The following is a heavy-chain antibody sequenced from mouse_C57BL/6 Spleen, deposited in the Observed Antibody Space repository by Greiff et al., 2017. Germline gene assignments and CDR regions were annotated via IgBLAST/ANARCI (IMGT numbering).Heavy chain of an antibody. J-gene: IGHJ1*03. CDR2: IYPGDGDT. Sequence: QVHVKQSGAELVKPGASVKISCKASGYAFSSYWMNWVKQRPGKGLEWIGQIYPGDGDTNYNGKFKGKATLTADKSSSTAYMQLSSLTSEDSAVYFCARRERSHWYFDVWGTGTTVTVSS. CDR1: GYAFSSYW. V-gene: IGHV1-80*01. CDR3: ARRERSHWYFDV.